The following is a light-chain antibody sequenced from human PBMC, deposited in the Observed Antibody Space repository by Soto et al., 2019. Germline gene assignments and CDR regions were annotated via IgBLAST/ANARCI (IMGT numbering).Light chain of an antibody. V-gene: IGKV3-20*01. Sequence: EIVLTQSPGTLSLSPGERATLSCRASQSVSSSYLAWYQQKPGQAPRLLIYGASSRATGIPDRFSGSGSGTDFTLTIIRLEPEDYAVYYCQKYDNSPLTFGGGAKVETK. CDR3: QKYDNSPLT. CDR2: GAS. CDR1: QSVSSSY. J-gene: IGKJ4*01.